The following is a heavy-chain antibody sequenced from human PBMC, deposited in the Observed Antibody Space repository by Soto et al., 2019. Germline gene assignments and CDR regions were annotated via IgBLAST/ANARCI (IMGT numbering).Heavy chain of an antibody. CDR2: VYHSGTT. D-gene: IGHD2-15*01. J-gene: IGHJ4*02. V-gene: IGHV4-39*01. Sequence: ETLSLTCTVSGGSINNGDYFWGWIRQPPGKGLEWIGSVYHSGTTNYNPSLKSRVTISVDTSKNQFSLNLRSVTAADTAVYYCAKVVVGAPRHPDFDSWGQGTLVTVSS. CDR3: AKVVVGAPRHPDFDS. CDR1: GGSINNGDYF.